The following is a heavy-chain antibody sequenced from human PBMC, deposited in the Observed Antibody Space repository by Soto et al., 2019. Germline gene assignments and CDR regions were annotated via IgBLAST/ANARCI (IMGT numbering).Heavy chain of an antibody. CDR1: GFTFSYYG. Sequence: GGSLRLSCAASGFTFSYYGMHWVRQAPGKGLECVALVSSDGSNLFYADSVKGRFTISRDNSKNTLYLQMNSLRAEDTAVYYCAKNTCGNSYYFDFWGQGTLVTVSS. CDR2: VSSDGSNL. J-gene: IGHJ4*02. V-gene: IGHV3-30*18. CDR3: AKNTCGNSYYFDF. D-gene: IGHD2-21*01.